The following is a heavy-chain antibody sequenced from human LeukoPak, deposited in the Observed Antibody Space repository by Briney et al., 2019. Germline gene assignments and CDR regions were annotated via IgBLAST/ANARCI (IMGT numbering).Heavy chain of an antibody. CDR3: ARDGGAAYFDY. D-gene: IGHD3-16*01. J-gene: IGHJ4*02. CDR1: GFTFSSYA. Sequence: QPGRSLRLSCAASGFTFSSYAMHWVRQAPGKGLEWVANIKEDGSEQNYVASVKGRFTVSRDNAKNSLYLQMNSLRDEDTAVYYCARDGGAAYFDYWGQGTLVTVSS. CDR2: IKEDGSEQ. V-gene: IGHV3-7*04.